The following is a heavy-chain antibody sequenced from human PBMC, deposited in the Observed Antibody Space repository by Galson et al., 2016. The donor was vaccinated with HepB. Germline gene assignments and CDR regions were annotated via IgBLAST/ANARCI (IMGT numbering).Heavy chain of an antibody. CDR1: GYTFTSYG. J-gene: IGHJ4*02. Sequence: SVKVSCKASGYTFTSYGISWVRQAPGQGLEWMGWITAYNGNRFFAQKFQGRVTMTTDTSTSTAYMELRSLTSDDTAMYYCAREGSPSVNTVGGFDYWGQGTL. CDR3: AREGSPSVNTVGGFDY. D-gene: IGHD3-16*01. V-gene: IGHV1-18*01. CDR2: ITAYNGNR.